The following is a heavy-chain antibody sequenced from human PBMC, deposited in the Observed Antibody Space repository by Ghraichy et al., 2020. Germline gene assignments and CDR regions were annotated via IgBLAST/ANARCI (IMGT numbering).Heavy chain of an antibody. V-gene: IGHV3-74*01. J-gene: IGHJ6*02. CDR3: ARGEYSYGRLDYYYYYGMDV. CDR2: INSDGSST. Sequence: GGSLRLSCAASGFTFSSYWMHWVRQAPGKGLVWVSRINSDGSSTSYADSVKGRFTISRDNAKNRLYLQMNSLRAEDTAVYYCARGEYSYGRLDYYYYYGMDVWGQGTTVTVSS. CDR1: GFTFSSYW. D-gene: IGHD5-18*01.